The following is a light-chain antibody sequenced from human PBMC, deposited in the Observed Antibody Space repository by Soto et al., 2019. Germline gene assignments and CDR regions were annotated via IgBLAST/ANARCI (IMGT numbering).Light chain of an antibody. CDR2: GAS. CDR3: QQYGSSRVT. CDR1: QSVSSSY. J-gene: IGKJ5*01. Sequence: VLTQSPATLSFSPGERATLYCRASQSVSSSYLAWYQQKPGQAPRLLIYGASSRATGIPDRFSGSGSGTDFTLTISRLEPEDFAVYYCQQYGSSRVTFAQGTRLEI. V-gene: IGKV3-20*01.